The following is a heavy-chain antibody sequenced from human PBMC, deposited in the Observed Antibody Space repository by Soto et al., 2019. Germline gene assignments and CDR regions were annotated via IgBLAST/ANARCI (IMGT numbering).Heavy chain of an antibody. J-gene: IGHJ5*02. CDR3: AGLRVASAGTEWFDH. CDR1: GYTFTSYG. CDR2: ISAYNGNT. D-gene: IGHD6-13*01. Sequence: QVQLVQSGAEVKKPGASVKVSCKASGYTFTSYGISWVRQAPGQGLELIGWISAYNGNTNYAQKLQGRVTMTTDTSTSTAYMEMISLRSDDKAVYYCAGLRVASAGTEWFDHCGQGTIVTVSS. V-gene: IGHV1-18*01.